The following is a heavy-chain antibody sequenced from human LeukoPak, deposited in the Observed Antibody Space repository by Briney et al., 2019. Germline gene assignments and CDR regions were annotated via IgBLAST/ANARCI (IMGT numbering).Heavy chain of an antibody. CDR3: VRSNGDNSFFYYGMDV. CDR1: GFTFSIYA. D-gene: IGHD4-23*01. Sequence: PGGSLRLSCAASGFTFSIYAMHWVRQAPGKGLEWVAFTSYDGGNKFYAGSVKGRFTISRDNSKNTLYLQMNSLRAEDTAVYYCVRSNGDNSFFYYGMDVWGQGTTVTVSS. CDR2: TSYDGGNK. J-gene: IGHJ6*02. V-gene: IGHV3-30-3*01.